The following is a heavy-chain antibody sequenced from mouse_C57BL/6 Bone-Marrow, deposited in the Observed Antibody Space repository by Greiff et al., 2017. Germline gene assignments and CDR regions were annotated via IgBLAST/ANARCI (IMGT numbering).Heavy chain of an antibody. D-gene: IGHD3-1*01. V-gene: IGHV1-5*01. CDR1: GYTFTSYW. CDR2: IYPGNGDT. J-gene: IGHJ2*01. CDR3: TRRGWLGRSYFDY. Sequence: VQLQQSGTVLARPGASVKMSCKTSGYTFTSYWMHWVKQRPGRGLEWIGAIYPGNGDTSYNQKFKGKAKLTAVTSASTAYMELSSLTNEDSAVYYGTRRGWLGRSYFDYWGQGTTLTVSS.